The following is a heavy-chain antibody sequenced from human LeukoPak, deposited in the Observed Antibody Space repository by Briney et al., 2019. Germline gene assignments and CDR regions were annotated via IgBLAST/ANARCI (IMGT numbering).Heavy chain of an antibody. V-gene: IGHV3-20*04. Sequence: GGSLRLSCAVSGFTFDDYGMSWVRQAPGKGLEWVSGINWNGGSTGYADSVKGRFTISRDNAKNSLYLQMNSLRAEDTALYYCAREVTGTILDYYYYMDVWGQGTLVTVSS. J-gene: IGHJ6*03. CDR1: GFTFDDYG. CDR2: INWNGGST. CDR3: AREVTGTILDYYYYMDV. D-gene: IGHD1-7*01.